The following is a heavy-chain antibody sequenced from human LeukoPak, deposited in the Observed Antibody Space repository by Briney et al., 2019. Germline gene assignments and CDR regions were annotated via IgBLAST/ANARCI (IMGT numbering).Heavy chain of an antibody. CDR3: AKGDYGGDFRYFDF. J-gene: IGHJ4*02. CDR2: ISGNGDST. CDR1: GFTFSSYS. D-gene: IGHD4-23*01. V-gene: IGHV3-23*01. Sequence: AGGSLRLSCAASGFTFSSYSMNCVRQAPGRGLECVSAISGNGDSTYYADSVKGRFTISRDNSKNTLFLQMSSLRAEDTAVYYCAKGDYGGDFRYFDFWGQGTLVTVSS.